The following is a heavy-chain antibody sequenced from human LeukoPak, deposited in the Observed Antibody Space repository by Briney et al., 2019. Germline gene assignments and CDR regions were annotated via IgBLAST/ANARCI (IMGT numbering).Heavy chain of an antibody. Sequence: GGSLRLSCAASGLTFSSYWMSWVRLAPGKGLERVANIKQDGSDKNYVDSVKGRFTISKDNAKNLLSLEMNGLRAEDTAVYYCATYKHQLRTVYFDYWGQGTLVTVSS. CDR1: GLTFSSYW. J-gene: IGHJ4*02. D-gene: IGHD1-1*01. CDR3: ATYKHQLRTVYFDY. CDR2: IKQDGSDK. V-gene: IGHV3-7*02.